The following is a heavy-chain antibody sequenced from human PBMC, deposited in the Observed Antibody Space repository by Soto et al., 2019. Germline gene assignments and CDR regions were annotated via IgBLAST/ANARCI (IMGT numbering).Heavy chain of an antibody. V-gene: IGHV2-5*02. CDR1: GFSLSTSGVG. D-gene: IGHD3-10*01. CDR3: AHTSFGTQIYWYYYMDV. Sequence: QITLKESGPPLVKPTQTLTLTCSFSGFSLSTSGVGVVWIRHPPGKALEWLGIIYWDDDERYSPSLRSRLTITKDTSKTQVVLRMTNMDPVDTATYYCAHTSFGTQIYWYYYMDVWGKGTTVTVSS. CDR2: IYWDDDE. J-gene: IGHJ6*03.